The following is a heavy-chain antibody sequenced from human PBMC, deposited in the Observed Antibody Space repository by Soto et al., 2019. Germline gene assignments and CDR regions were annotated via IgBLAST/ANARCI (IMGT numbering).Heavy chain of an antibody. D-gene: IGHD1-26*01. V-gene: IGHV1-18*01. CDR2: INGNTGST. Sequence: QVQLVQSGAEVKKPGASVKVSCKTPGNFCSKYGISWVRQAPGQGLEWMGWINGNTGSTNYAQKFRGRVTMTTDTSTGMVYMELSSLTSDDTSNDYCGRDGDQWDQRYLDYWGQGTLVSV. J-gene: IGHJ4*02. CDR3: GRDGDQWDQRYLDY. CDR1: GNFCSKYG.